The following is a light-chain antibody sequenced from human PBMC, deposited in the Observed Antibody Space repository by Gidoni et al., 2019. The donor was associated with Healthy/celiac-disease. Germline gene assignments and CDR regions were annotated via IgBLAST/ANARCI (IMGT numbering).Light chain of an antibody. Sequence: DIQMTQSPSTLSASVGDRVTITCRASQSISSWLAWYQQKPGKAPKLLIYKASSLGSGVPSRFSGSGSGTEFTLTISSLQPDDFATYYCQQYYTFGQGTKLEIK. CDR2: KAS. CDR3: QQYYT. J-gene: IGKJ2*01. V-gene: IGKV1-5*03. CDR1: QSISSW.